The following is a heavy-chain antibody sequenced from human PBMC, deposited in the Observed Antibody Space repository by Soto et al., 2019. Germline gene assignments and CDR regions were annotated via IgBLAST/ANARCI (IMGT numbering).Heavy chain of an antibody. D-gene: IGHD2-2*02. Sequence: PSETLSLTCAVYGGSFSGYYWSWIRQPPGKGLEWIGEINHSGSTNYNPSLKSRVTISVDTSKNQFSLKLSSVTAADTAVYYCARAGGVPAARPGFGYYYYMDVWGKGTTVTVSS. CDR3: ARAGGVPAARPGFGYYYYMDV. V-gene: IGHV4-34*01. CDR1: GGSFSGYY. J-gene: IGHJ6*03. CDR2: INHSGST.